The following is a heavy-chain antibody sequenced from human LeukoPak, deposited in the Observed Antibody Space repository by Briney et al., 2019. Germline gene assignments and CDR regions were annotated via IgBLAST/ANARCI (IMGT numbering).Heavy chain of an antibody. CDR3: ARSGLNRFDS. D-gene: IGHD2-15*01. J-gene: IGHJ4*02. Sequence: GGSLRLSCTASGFTFCDYSMRWVSQAPGKALEWVGFIRSKAYGGTTEYAACVKGRFTISRDASKSIAYLQMNSLRAEDTAEYYCARSGLNRFDSWGQGTLVTVSS. CDR2: IRSKAYGGTT. V-gene: IGHV3-49*04. CDR1: GFTFCDYS.